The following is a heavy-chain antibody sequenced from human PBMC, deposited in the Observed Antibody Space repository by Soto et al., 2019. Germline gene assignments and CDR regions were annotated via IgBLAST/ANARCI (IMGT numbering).Heavy chain of an antibody. V-gene: IGHV1-18*01. CDR1: GYTFTRYG. J-gene: IGHJ4*02. Sequence: ASVKVSCKASGYTFTRYGIIWVRQAPGQGLEWMGWISAYNGNTNYAQKLQGRVTMTTDTSTSTAYMELRSLRSDDTAVYYCARDRNYDVLTGYYRDYFDYWGQGTLVTVSS. CDR2: ISAYNGNT. CDR3: ARDRNYDVLTGYYRDYFDY. D-gene: IGHD3-9*01.